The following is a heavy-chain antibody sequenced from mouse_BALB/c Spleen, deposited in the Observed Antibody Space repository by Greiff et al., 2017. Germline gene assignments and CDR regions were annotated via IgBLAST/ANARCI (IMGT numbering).Heavy chain of an antibody. CDR2: INPNNGGT. CDR1: GYTFTDYN. CDR3: ARLSYYCDY. V-gene: IGHV1-18*01. J-gene: IGHJ2*01. Sequence: EVQLVESGPELVKPGASVKIPCKASGYTFTDYNMDWVKQSHGKSLEWIGDINPNNGGTIYNQKFKGKATLTVDKSSSTAYMELRSLTSEDTAVYYCARLSYYCDYWGQGTTLTVSS.